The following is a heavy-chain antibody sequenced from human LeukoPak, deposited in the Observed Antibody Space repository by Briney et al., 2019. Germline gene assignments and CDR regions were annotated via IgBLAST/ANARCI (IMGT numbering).Heavy chain of an antibody. J-gene: IGHJ4*02. Sequence: GGSLRLSCAASGFTFSSYSMIWVRQAPGKGLEWVSYISSSSSYIYYADSVKGRFTISRDNAKNSLYLQTNSLRAEDTAVYYCARAGQEWFGELGFDQWGQGTLVIVSS. CDR3: ARAGQEWFGELGFDQ. CDR2: ISSSSSYI. CDR1: GFTFSSYS. V-gene: IGHV3-21*01. D-gene: IGHD3-10*01.